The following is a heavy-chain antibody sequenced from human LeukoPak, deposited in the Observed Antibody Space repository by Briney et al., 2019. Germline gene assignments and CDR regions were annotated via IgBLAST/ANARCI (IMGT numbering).Heavy chain of an antibody. V-gene: IGHV4-34*01. Sequence: SGTLSLTCAVYGGSFSGYNWSWVRQPPGKGLEWVGEINHSGSTNYNPSLKSRVTISVDTSKNQLSLKLSSVTAADTAVYYCARRPPTLRWFDPWGQGTLVTVSS. CDR2: INHSGST. CDR1: GGSFSGYN. J-gene: IGHJ5*02. CDR3: ARRPPTLRWFDP.